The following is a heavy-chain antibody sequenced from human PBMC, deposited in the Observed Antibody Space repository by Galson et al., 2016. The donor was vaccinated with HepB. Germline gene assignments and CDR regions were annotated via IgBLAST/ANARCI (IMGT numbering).Heavy chain of an antibody. V-gene: IGHV5-51*01. CDR1: GYSFASYW. CDR2: TFPGDSDT. Sequence: QSGAEVKKPGESLKISCKGSGYSFASYWIGWVRQLPGKGLEYMGITFPGDSDTTYSPSFQGQVTISVDKSISTAYLQWSSLAASDTAMYYCTRLRFFSAANYLYGMDVWGQGTTVTVSS. J-gene: IGHJ6*02. D-gene: IGHD5-24*01. CDR3: TRLRFFSAANYLYGMDV.